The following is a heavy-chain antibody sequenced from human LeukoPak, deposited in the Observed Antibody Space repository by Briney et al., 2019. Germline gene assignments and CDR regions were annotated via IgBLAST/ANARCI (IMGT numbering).Heavy chain of an antibody. CDR1: GYSFTNYW. CDR3: ARRAMTGNVYFDY. V-gene: IGHV5-10-1*01. J-gene: IGHJ4*02. D-gene: IGHD3-9*01. CDR2: IDPSDSYT. Sequence: NRGESLKISCEVSGYSFTNYWIIWVRQMPGKGLEWMGRIDPSDSYTNYSPSFQGHVTISVDNSISTAYLQWSSLKASDTAMYYCARRAMTGNVYFDYWGQGTLVTVSS.